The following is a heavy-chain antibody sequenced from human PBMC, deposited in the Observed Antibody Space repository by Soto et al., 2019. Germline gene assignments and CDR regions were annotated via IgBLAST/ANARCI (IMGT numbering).Heavy chain of an antibody. CDR1: GFTFRSYS. CDR3: ARRDYYYYGFDV. J-gene: IGHJ6*02. Sequence: EVQLVESGGGLVKPGGSLRLFCVASGFTFRSYSMNWVRQAPGKGLEWVSSISTSSSYIYYADSVKGRFTISRDNAKNSLYLQMNSLRAEDTAVYYCARRDYYYYGFDVWGQGTTVTVSS. V-gene: IGHV3-21*01. CDR2: ISTSSSYI.